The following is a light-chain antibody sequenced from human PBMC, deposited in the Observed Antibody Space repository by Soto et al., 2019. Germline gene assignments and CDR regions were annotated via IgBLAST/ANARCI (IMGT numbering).Light chain of an antibody. CDR1: QSVSSSY. Sequence: EIVLTQSPGTLSLSPGERATLSCRASQSVSSSYLAWYQQKPGQAPRLLIYGASSSATGIPDRFSGSGSVTDFTLTISRLEPEDFAVYYCQQYGSSLSWTFGQGTKVDIK. V-gene: IGKV3-20*01. J-gene: IGKJ1*01. CDR2: GAS. CDR3: QQYGSSLSWT.